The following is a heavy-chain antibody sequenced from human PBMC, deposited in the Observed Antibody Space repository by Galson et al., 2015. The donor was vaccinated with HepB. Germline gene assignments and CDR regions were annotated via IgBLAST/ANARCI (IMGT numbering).Heavy chain of an antibody. V-gene: IGHV4-59*01. D-gene: IGHD6-19*01. Sequence: SETLSLTCTVSGGSISSYYWSWIRQPPGKGLEWIGYIYYSGSTNYNPSLKSRVTISVDTSKNQFSLKLSSVTAADTAVYYCARAGARVAGYGMDVWGQGTTVTVSS. CDR1: GGSISSYY. J-gene: IGHJ6*02. CDR3: ARAGARVAGYGMDV. CDR2: IYYSGST.